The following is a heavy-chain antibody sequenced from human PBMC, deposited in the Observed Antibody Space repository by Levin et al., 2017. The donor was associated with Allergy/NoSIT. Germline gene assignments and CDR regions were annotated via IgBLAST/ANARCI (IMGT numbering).Heavy chain of an antibody. J-gene: IGHJ4*02. CDR2: IYTDDSGI. Sequence: GGSLRLSCAASGFTFSSYSMNWVRQAPGKGLEWISKIYTDDSGISYADSVKGRFTISRDNGRNLLYLQMSSLRAEDTAVYYCARDLNYSFDYWGQGTLVTVSS. D-gene: IGHD3-10*01. CDR1: GFTFSSYS. CDR3: ARDLNYSFDY. V-gene: IGHV3-48*01.